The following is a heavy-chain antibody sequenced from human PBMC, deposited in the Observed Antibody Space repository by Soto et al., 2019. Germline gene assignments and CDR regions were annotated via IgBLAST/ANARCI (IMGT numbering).Heavy chain of an antibody. V-gene: IGHV1-18*01. J-gene: IGHJ6*02. CDR2: ISACNGNT. CDR3: AREATWQQLAPHYYYYGMDV. Sequence: GASVKVSCKASGYTFTSYGISWVRQAPGQGLEWMGWISACNGNTNYAQKLQGRVTMTTDTSTSTAYMELRSLRSDDTAVYYCAREATWQQLAPHYYYYGMDVWGQGTTVAVSS. CDR1: GYTFTSYG. D-gene: IGHD6-13*01.